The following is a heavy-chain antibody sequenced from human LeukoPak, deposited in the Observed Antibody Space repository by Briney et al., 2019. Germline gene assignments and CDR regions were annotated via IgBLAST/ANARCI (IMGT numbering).Heavy chain of an antibody. Sequence: PGGSLRLSCTGSGFTFSSYNMNWVRQAPGKGLEWLSYINNIGGNRYYADSVRGRFTISRDNAKNSLYLEMNSLRAEDAAIYYCARDNTYCSGSRCYDRFDYWGQGTLVTVSS. D-gene: IGHD2-15*01. V-gene: IGHV3-48*01. CDR2: INNIGGNR. CDR1: GFTFSSYN. CDR3: ARDNTYCSGSRCYDRFDY. J-gene: IGHJ4*02.